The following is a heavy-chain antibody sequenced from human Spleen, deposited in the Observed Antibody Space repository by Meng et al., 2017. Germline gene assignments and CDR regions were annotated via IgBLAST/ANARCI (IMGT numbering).Heavy chain of an antibody. J-gene: IGHJ4*02. CDR3: ARGPTTMAHDFDY. CDR2: INHSGST. Sequence: GSLRLSCAASRLTFSTYFMNWVRQAPGKGLEWIGEINHSGSTNYNPSLESRATISVDTSQNNLSLKLSSVTAADSAVYYCARGPTTMAHDFDYWGQGTLVTVSS. D-gene: IGHD4-11*01. CDR1: RLTFSTYF. V-gene: IGHV4-34*01.